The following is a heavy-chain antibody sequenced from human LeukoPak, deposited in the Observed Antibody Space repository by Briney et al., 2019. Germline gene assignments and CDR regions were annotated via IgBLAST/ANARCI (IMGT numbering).Heavy chain of an antibody. Sequence: SETLSPTPAVYSGSFTGYYRSWIPQPPGKGLEWIGEINHSERTNSNTPPKSRVTISLDTSQNHFSLKLSSVTDADTAVYYCARGQYIAGSAFDIWGQGTMVTVSS. CDR3: ARGQYIAGSAFDI. D-gene: IGHD1-20*01. CDR2: INHSERT. V-gene: IGHV4-34*01. CDR1: SGSFTGYY. J-gene: IGHJ3*02.